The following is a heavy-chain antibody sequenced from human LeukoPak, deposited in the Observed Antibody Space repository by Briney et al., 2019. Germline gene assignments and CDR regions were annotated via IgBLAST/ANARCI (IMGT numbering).Heavy chain of an antibody. CDR3: ARSSTSCDY. CDR2: ISSSGSTI. CDR1: GFTFSSYE. Sequence: PGGSLRLSCAASGFTFSSYEMNWVRQAPGKGLEWVSYISSSGSTIYYADSVKGRFTISRDNAKNSLYLQMNSLRAEDTAVYYCARSSTSCDYWGQGTLVTVSS. J-gene: IGHJ4*02. D-gene: IGHD2-2*01. V-gene: IGHV3-48*03.